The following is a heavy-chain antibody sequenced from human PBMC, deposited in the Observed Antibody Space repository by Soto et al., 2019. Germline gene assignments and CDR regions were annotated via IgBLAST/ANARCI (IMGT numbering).Heavy chain of an antibody. Sequence: SETLSLTCTVSGGSIRSGGCYWSWVRQNPRRGLEWIGNIYYSGNTYYNPSLKSRLTISVDTSKNQSSLNLSSVTAADTAVYYCARDRLMATSGTARHYFCLDVWGQVTTVTVSS. D-gene: IGHD2-8*01. CDR3: ARDRLMATSGTARHYFCLDV. CDR2: IYYSGNT. V-gene: IGHV4-31*03. CDR1: GGSIRSGGCY. J-gene: IGHJ6*02.